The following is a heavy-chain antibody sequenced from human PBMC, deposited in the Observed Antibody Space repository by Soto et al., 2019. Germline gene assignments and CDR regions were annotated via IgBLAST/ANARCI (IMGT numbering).Heavy chain of an antibody. CDR3: AHSLYNGRFDP. J-gene: IGHJ5*02. CDR1: GFSLSSIGEG. D-gene: IGHD1-1*01. V-gene: IGHV2-5*01. CDR2: IHWNDDE. Sequence: QITLKESDPTLVKPTQTLTLTCTFSGFSLSSIGEGVGWIRQPPGKGLEWLAFIHWNDDERYSPSLKSRLTLNKDTAKRQVVLTMTNMDPVDPDTYYCAHSLYNGRFDPWGQGTLVTVSS.